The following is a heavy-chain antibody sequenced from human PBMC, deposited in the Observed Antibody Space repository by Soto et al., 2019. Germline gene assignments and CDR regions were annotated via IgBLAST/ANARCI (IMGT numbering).Heavy chain of an antibody. CDR2: INAGNGNT. Sequence: ASVKVSCKASGYTFTSYPMHWVRQAPGQRLEWMGRINAGNGNTKYSQKFQGRVTITRDTSASTAYMELSSLRSEDTAVYYCARVNKYSSSWYYFDYWGQGTLVTVSS. J-gene: IGHJ4*02. D-gene: IGHD6-6*01. CDR1: GYTFTSYP. CDR3: ARVNKYSSSWYYFDY. V-gene: IGHV1-3*01.